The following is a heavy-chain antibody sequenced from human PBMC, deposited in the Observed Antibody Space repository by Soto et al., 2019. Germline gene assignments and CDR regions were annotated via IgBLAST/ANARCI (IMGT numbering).Heavy chain of an antibody. D-gene: IGHD1-7*01. Sequence: SVKVSCKASGGTFSSYAISWVRQAPGQGLEWTGGIIPIFGTANYAQKFQGRVTITADESTSTAYMELSSLRSEDTAVYYCAREGPLPITGTLPQAFESWGQGTMVTVSS. CDR1: GGTFSSYA. J-gene: IGHJ3*02. V-gene: IGHV1-69*13. CDR3: AREGPLPITGTLPQAFES. CDR2: IIPIFGTA.